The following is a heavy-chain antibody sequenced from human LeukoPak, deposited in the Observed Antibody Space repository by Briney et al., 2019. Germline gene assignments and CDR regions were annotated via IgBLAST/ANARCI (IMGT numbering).Heavy chain of an antibody. J-gene: IGHJ5*02. Sequence: ASVKVSCKASGYTFTGYYMHWVRQAPGQGLEWMGIINPSGGSTSYAQKFQGRVTMTRDMSTSTVYMELSSLRSEDTAVYYCARAGYSTGPFDPWGQGTLVTVSS. CDR3: ARAGYSTGPFDP. CDR2: INPSGGST. V-gene: IGHV1-46*01. D-gene: IGHD6-19*01. CDR1: GYTFTGYY.